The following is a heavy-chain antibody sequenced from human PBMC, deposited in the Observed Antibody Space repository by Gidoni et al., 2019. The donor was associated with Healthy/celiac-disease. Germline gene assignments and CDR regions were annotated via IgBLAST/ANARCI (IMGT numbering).Heavy chain of an antibody. Sequence: QLQLQESGPGLVKPSETLSLTCTVSGGSISSSSYYWGWIRQPPGKGLEWIGSIYYSGSTYYNPSLKSRVTISVDTSKNQFSLKLSSVTAADTAVYYCARHVKYSSSILFSAWFDPWGQGTLVTVSS. CDR1: GGSISSSSYY. D-gene: IGHD6-6*01. J-gene: IGHJ5*02. CDR2: IYYSGST. CDR3: ARHVKYSSSILFSAWFDP. V-gene: IGHV4-39*01.